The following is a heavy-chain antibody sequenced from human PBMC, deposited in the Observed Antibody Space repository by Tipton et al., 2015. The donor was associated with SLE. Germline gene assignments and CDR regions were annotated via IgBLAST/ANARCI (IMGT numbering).Heavy chain of an antibody. Sequence: GLVKPSETLSLTCAVYGGSFSGYYWSWIRQPPGKGLEWIGEINHSGSTNYNPSLKSRVTISVDTSKNQFSLKLSSVTAADTAVYYCARGKDFWSGYYMDYWGQGTLVTVSS. V-gene: IGHV4-34*01. CDR2: INHSGST. CDR3: ARGKDFWSGYYMDY. J-gene: IGHJ4*02. CDR1: GGSFSGYY. D-gene: IGHD3-3*01.